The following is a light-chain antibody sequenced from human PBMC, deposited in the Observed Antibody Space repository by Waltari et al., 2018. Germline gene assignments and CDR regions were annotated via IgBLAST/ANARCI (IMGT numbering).Light chain of an antibody. Sequence: EIVLTQSPATLSLSPGERATLSCRDSQGVSSYLAWYQQKSGQAPRLPIYEASNRTTGIPARFSGGGSGTDFTLTISSLEPEDFAVYYCQQRSDWLLTFGGGTKVEIK. J-gene: IGKJ4*01. CDR2: EAS. V-gene: IGKV3-11*01. CDR3: QQRSDWLLT. CDR1: QGVSSY.